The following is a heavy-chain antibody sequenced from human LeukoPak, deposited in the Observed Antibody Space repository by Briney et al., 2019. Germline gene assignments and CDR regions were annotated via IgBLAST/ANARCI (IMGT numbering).Heavy chain of an antibody. CDR2: IRGDGSMT. Sequence: GGSLRLSCAASEFTFSAYWMHWVRQAPGKGLVWVSRIRGDGSMTNYAGSVKGRFTISRDNAKNTLYLQMDSLRLEDTAVYYCARENLAAAADYWGQGTVVTVSS. CDR1: EFTFSAYW. D-gene: IGHD6-25*01. J-gene: IGHJ4*02. V-gene: IGHV3-74*01. CDR3: ARENLAAAADY.